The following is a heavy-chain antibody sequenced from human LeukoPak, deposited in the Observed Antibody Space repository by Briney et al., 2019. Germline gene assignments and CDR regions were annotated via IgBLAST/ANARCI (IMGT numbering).Heavy chain of an antibody. CDR1: GGSLSCYY. D-gene: IGHD2-15*01. J-gene: IGHJ4*02. V-gene: IGHV4-34*01. CDR2: INHRGST. CDR3: ASGGWYRGY. Sequence: SETLSLTCAVYGGSLSCYYWTWIRQTPGKGGEWIEEINHRGSTNYNPSLESRVTISVDTSKNHFSLDLTSVTAADTAVYYCASGGWYRGYWGQGTLVTVSS.